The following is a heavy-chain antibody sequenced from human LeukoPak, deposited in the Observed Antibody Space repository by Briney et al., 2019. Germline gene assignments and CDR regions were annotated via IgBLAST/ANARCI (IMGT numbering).Heavy chain of an antibody. J-gene: IGHJ4*02. CDR1: GFTFSSYA. CDR3: AKDVTGGIAAAAYHFDY. V-gene: IGHV3-23*01. Sequence: GGSLRLSCAASGFTFSSYAMSWVRQAPGKGLEWVSAIRASGVSTYYADSVKGRFTISRDNSKNTLYLQMNSLRADDTAVHYCAKDVTGGIAAAAYHFDYWGQGTLVTVSS. CDR2: IRASGVST. D-gene: IGHD6-13*01.